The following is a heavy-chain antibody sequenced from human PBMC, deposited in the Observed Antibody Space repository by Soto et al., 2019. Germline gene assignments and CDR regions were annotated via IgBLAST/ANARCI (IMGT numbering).Heavy chain of an antibody. Sequence: SETLSLTCSVSGGSISSGYYYWSWIRQPPGKGLEWIGNIYPSVSSYHNPSLATRLRLSIDTSKNQFTLNLTSVTAADTALYFCAREKVGTTFFDNWGQGIQVTVS. CDR3: AREKVGTTFFDN. CDR1: GGSISSGYYY. V-gene: IGHV4-30-4*01. CDR2: IYPSVSS. J-gene: IGHJ4*02. D-gene: IGHD1-1*01.